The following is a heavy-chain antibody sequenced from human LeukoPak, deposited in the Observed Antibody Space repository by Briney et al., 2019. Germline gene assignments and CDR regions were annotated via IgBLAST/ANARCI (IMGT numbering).Heavy chain of an antibody. Sequence: PGGSLRLSCAASGFTFSSYGMHWVRQAPGKGLEWVAFIRYDGSNKYYADSVKGRFTISRDNSKNTLYLQMNSLRAEDTAVYYCAKVASGQYDFWSGYTDYWGQGTLVTVSS. CDR2: IRYDGSNK. D-gene: IGHD3-3*01. CDR1: GFTFSSYG. V-gene: IGHV3-30*02. J-gene: IGHJ4*02. CDR3: AKVASGQYDFWSGYTDY.